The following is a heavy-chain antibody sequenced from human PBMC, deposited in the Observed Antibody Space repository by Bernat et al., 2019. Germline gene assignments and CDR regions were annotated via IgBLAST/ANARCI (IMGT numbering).Heavy chain of an antibody. CDR1: GFTFSSYG. D-gene: IGHD4-17*01. CDR3: AKGRTTVADY. CDR2: ISYDGSNK. Sequence: QVQLVESGGGVVQPGRSLRLSCAASGFTFSSYGMHWVRQAPGKGLEWVAVISYDGSNKYYADSVKGRFTISRDNSKNTLYLQMNSLRAEDTAVYYCAKGRTTVADYWGQGTLVIVSS. V-gene: IGHV3-30*18. J-gene: IGHJ4*02.